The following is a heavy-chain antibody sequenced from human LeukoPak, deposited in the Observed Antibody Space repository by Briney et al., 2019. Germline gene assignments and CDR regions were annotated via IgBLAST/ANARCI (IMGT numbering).Heavy chain of an antibody. D-gene: IGHD4-11*01. J-gene: IGHJ4*02. CDR1: GGSISSGSYY. CDR3: ARLAYIGVLDY. Sequence: PSETLSLTCTVSGGSISSGSYYWSWIRQPAGKGLEWIGRIYTSGSTNYNPSLKSRVTISVDTSKNQFSLKLSSVTAADTAVYYCARLAYIGVLDYWGQGTLVTVSS. CDR2: IYTSGST. V-gene: IGHV4-61*02.